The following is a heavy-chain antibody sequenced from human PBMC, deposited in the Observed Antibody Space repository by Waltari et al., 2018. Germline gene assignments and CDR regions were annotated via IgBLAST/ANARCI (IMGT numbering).Heavy chain of an antibody. V-gene: IGHV4-38-2*01. CDR1: GYSISSGYY. Sequence: QVQLQESGPGLVKPSETLSLTCAVSGYSISSGYYWGWIRQPPGKGLEWIGSIYHSGRTYYNPSLKSRVTISVDTSKNQFSLKLSSVTAADTAVYYCARHGLGSSSALDYWGQGTLVTVSS. D-gene: IGHD6-6*01. J-gene: IGHJ4*02. CDR3: ARHGLGSSSALDY. CDR2: IYHSGRT.